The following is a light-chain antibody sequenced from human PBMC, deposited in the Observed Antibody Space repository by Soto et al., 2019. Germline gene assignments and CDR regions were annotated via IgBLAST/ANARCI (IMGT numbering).Light chain of an antibody. CDR3: LVSFNPRCV. V-gene: IGLV7-46*01. J-gene: IGLJ1*01. Sequence: QAVVTQEPSLTMSPGGTVTLTCGSSTGAVTNGHYPYWFQQKPGQAPRTLIYDTTNRHSWTPARFSGSLLGGKAALTLSGALTEDEAVYSGLVSFNPRCVFGTGTKITV. CDR1: TGAVTNGHY. CDR2: DTT.